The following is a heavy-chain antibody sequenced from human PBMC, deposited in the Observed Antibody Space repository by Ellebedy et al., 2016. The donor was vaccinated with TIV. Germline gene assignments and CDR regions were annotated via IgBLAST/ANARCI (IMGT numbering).Heavy chain of an antibody. J-gene: IGHJ4*02. CDR1: GFIFSSYG. Sequence: GESLKISXAASGFIFSSYGINWVRQAPGKGLEWVAIIWYDGSDKHYADSVKGRFTISRDNAKNSLYLQMNSLRVEDTAVYYCVRGQGWLDYWGQGTLVTVSS. V-gene: IGHV3-33*01. CDR3: VRGQGWLDY. D-gene: IGHD5-24*01. CDR2: IWYDGSDK.